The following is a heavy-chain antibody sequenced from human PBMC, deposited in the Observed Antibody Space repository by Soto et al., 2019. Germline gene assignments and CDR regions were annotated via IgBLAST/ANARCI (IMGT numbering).Heavy chain of an antibody. V-gene: IGHV3-23*01. Sequence: GSLRLSCAVSGFTFTSYAMTWVRQAPGKGLEWVSAISGSGGSEFYADSVKGRFTISRDNSKNTLYLQMKSLRAEDTALYYCAKGDTTMITDYYAMDVWGQGTTVTVSS. D-gene: IGHD5-18*01. CDR2: ISGSGGSE. CDR3: AKGDTTMITDYYAMDV. J-gene: IGHJ6*02. CDR1: GFTFTSYA.